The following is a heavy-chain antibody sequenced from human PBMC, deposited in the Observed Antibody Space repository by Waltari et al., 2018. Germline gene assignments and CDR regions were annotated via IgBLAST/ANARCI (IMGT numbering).Heavy chain of an antibody. CDR3: VTDWEAY. J-gene: IGHJ4*02. CDR1: VFAFSEYW. V-gene: IGHV3-7*01. CDR2: IKKDGSEE. Sequence: HLVESGGGLFQTGASLRRSCVASVFAFSEYWMSWVRQAPGKGLEWVANIKKDGSEEYYVDSAKGRFTISRDNAKNSLYLQMNSLRAEDTAMYYCVTDWEAYWGRGTLVTVSS. D-gene: IGHD1-26*01.